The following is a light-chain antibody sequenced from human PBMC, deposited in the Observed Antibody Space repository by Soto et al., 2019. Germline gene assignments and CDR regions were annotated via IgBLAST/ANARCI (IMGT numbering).Light chain of an antibody. CDR1: TSDVSIYNY. J-gene: IGLJ1*01. CDR3: GTWDSSLSAFV. CDR2: GVS. V-gene: IGLV2-14*01. Sequence: QSVLTQPASVSGSPGQSITISCTGTTSDVSIYNYVSWYQQHPGKAPKLMIYGVSNRPSGVSNRFSGAKSGHTASLGITGLQTGDEADYYCGTWDSSLSAFVFGTRTKV.